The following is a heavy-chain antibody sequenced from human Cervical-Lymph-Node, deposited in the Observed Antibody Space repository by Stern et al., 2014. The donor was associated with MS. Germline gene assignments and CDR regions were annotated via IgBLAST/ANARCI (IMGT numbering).Heavy chain of an antibody. J-gene: IGHJ6*02. CDR1: GGDFDTFA. Sequence: QVQLVQSGAEVMKPGSSVKVSCKASGGDFDTFAIRWVRQDPGQGLEWMGGIVPVFGTVEYAQKFQGRVTITAEMSTSTSYMEVTNLRSEDTAVYYCAREISSLALDVWGQGTTVTVS. CDR3: AREISSLALDV. V-gene: IGHV1-69*06. CDR2: IVPVFGTV. D-gene: IGHD3-10*01.